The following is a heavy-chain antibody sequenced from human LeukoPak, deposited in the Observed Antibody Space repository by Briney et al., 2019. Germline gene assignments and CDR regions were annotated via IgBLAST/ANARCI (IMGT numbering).Heavy chain of an antibody. Sequence: SETLSLTCAVSGGSISSGGYSWSWIRQPPGKGLEWIGSIYNSGSTNYNPSLKSRVTISVDTSNNHLSLKLSSVTAADTAAYYCARAYDSSGPFDYWGQGTLVTVSS. CDR1: GGSISSGGYS. V-gene: IGHV4-61*03. CDR3: ARAYDSSGPFDY. D-gene: IGHD3-22*01. CDR2: IYNSGST. J-gene: IGHJ4*02.